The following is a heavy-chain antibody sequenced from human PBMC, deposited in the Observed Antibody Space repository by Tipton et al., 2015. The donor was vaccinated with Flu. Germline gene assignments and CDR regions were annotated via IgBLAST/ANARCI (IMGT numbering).Heavy chain of an antibody. CDR3: ARGSGSGTYVIFDF. V-gene: IGHV4-39*07. D-gene: IGHD3-10*01. CDR2: IYYSGST. J-gene: IGHJ4*02. Sequence: TLSLTCTVSGGSISSSAYYWGWIRQTPGKGLEWIGNIYYSGSTFYNPSLKSRVTISLDKSTNQFSLRLSSVTAADTAVYYCARGSGSGTYVIFDFWGQGTLVTVSS. CDR1: GGSISSSAYY.